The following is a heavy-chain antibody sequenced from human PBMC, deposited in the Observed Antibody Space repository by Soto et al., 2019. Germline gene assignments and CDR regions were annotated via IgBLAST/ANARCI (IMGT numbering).Heavy chain of an antibody. CDR2: ISDTGRPT. CDR3: AKTLPTSGSAPYHYTLDV. V-gene: IGHV3-23*01. J-gene: IGHJ6*02. D-gene: IGHD4-4*01. CDR1: GFTFSTNA. Sequence: GGSLRLSCVASGFTFSTNALSWVRQAPEKGLEWVSAISDTGRPTYYADSVKGRFTISRDDSARTVFLQMHSLRAEDTAIYYCAKTLPTSGSAPYHYTLDVWGQGTTVTVSS.